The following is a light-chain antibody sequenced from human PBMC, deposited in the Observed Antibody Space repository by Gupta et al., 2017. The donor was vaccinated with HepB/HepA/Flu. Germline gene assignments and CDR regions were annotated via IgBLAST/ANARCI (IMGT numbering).Light chain of an antibody. CDR2: LGS. CDR1: QSLLASNGYNY. CDR3: MQALQAPRT. Sequence: EIVMTQSPLSLPVTPGEPASISCRSSQSLLASNGYNYLDWYLQKPGQSPQILIYLGSNRASGVPDRFSGSGSGTDFTLKISRVEADDVGVYYCMQALQAPRTFGQGTKLEIK. J-gene: IGKJ2*02. V-gene: IGKV2-28*01.